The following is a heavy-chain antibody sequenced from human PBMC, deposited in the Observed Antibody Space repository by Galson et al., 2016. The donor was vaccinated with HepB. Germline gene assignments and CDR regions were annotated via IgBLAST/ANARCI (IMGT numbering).Heavy chain of an antibody. Sequence: SLRLSCAVSGFTFSSCGMYWVRQAPGKGLEWVAGIWSDGSSKFHADSVKGRFTISRDNSKNTLWLQLNSLRAEDTALYYCAREGIFGSGWFYLDSWGQGTLVTVSS. CDR2: IWSDGSSK. CDR1: GFTFSSCG. D-gene: IGHD6-19*01. CDR3: AREGIFGSGWFYLDS. J-gene: IGHJ4*02. V-gene: IGHV3-33*07.